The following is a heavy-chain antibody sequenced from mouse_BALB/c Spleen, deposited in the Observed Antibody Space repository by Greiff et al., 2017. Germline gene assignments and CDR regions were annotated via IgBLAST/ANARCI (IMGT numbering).Heavy chain of an antibody. D-gene: IGHD2-10*02. CDR1: GYTFTSYV. CDR3: ARLYGNYYYAMDY. Sequence: VQLQQSGPELVKPGASVKMSCKASGYTFTSYVMHWVKQKPGQGLKWIGYINPYNDGTKYNEKFKGKATLTSDKSSSTAYMELSSLTSEDSAVYYCARLYGNYYYAMDYWGQGTSVTVSS. J-gene: IGHJ4*01. V-gene: IGHV1-14*01. CDR2: INPYNDGT.